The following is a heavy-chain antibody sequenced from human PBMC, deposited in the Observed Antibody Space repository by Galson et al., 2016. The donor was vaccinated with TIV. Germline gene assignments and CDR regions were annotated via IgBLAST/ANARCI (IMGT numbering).Heavy chain of an antibody. D-gene: IGHD3-16*02. CDR2: VYYDGTT. V-gene: IGHV4-39*01. CDR1: GGSVSSSTYF. Sequence: ETLSLTCTVSGGSVSSSTYFWAWVRQPPGGGLEWSGIVYYDGTTYTNPSLKSPVTLSVDSSKNQISLKLSSVTAADTAIYFCARHGPWSFYFDFWGQGTLVTVSS. CDR3: ARHGPWSFYFDF. J-gene: IGHJ4*02.